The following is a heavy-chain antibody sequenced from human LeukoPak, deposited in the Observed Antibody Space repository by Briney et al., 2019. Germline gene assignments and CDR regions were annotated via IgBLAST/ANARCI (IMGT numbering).Heavy chain of an antibody. J-gene: IGHJ3*02. CDR2: ISSSPRAI. CDR3: AKDGAYYDFWSGYPKAFDI. V-gene: IGHV3-11*01. CDR1: GFTFSDYY. Sequence: GGSLRLSCAASGFTFSDYYMSWIRQAPGKGLEWVSLISSSPRAIYYGDSVKGRFTISRDNSKNTLYLQMNSLRAEDTAVYYCAKDGAYYDFWSGYPKAFDIWGQGTMVTVSS. D-gene: IGHD3-3*01.